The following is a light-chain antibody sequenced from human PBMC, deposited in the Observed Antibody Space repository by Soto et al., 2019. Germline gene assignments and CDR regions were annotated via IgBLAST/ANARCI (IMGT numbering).Light chain of an antibody. J-gene: IGLJ1*01. CDR1: GRDIGAYNY. V-gene: IGLV2-14*01. Sequence: QSVLTQPASVSGSPGQSITISCTGSGRDIGAYNYVSWYQQHPGKAPKLLINGVKNRPSGVSYRFSASKSAFTASLTISGLQAEDEAHYYCSSYTTSYFYVFGPGTKVTVL. CDR2: GVK. CDR3: SSYTTSYFYV.